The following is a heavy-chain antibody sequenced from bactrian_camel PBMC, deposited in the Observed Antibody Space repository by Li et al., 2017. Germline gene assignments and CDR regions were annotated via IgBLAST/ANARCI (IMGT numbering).Heavy chain of an antibody. J-gene: IGHJ4*01. CDR3: AITTGDTWRPFQYDY. CDR1: GISFGLHG. CDR2: IYSDGSNT. V-gene: IGHV3S6*01. Sequence: VQLVESGGGLVLPGGSLRLSCVTSGISFGLHGMSWVRQASGKGLEWVSSIYSDGSNTNYADSVKGRFTISRDNANGTVYLQVNNLKSEDAALYYCAITTGDTWRPFQYDYRGQGTQVTVS.